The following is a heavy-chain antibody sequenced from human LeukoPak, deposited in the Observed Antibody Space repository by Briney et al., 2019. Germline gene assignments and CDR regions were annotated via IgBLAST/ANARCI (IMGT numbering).Heavy chain of an antibody. CDR3: ARDTDYDFWSGYYGYFDY. CDR1: GYTFTGYY. J-gene: IGHJ4*02. D-gene: IGHD3-3*01. V-gene: IGHV1-2*02. CDR2: INPNSGGT. Sequence: ASVRVSCKASGYTFTGYYMHWVRQAPGQGLEWMGWINPNSGGTNYAEKFQGRVTMTRDTSISTAYMELSRLKSDDTAVYYCARDTDYDFWSGYYGYFDYWGQGTLVTVSS.